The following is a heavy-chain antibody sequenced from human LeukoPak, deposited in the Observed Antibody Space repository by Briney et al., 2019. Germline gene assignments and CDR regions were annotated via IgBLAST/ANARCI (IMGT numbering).Heavy chain of an antibody. CDR1: GGTFSSYA. CDR3: ARVGYCSSTSCPYYYGMDV. J-gene: IGHJ6*02. V-gene: IGHV1-69*13. CDR2: IIPIFGTA. D-gene: IGHD2-2*01. Sequence: SVKVSCKASGGTFSSYAISWVRQAPGQGLEWMGGIIPIFGTANYAQKFQGRVTITADESTSTAYMELSSLRSEDTAVYYCARVGYCSSTSCPYYYGMDVWGQGTTVTVSS.